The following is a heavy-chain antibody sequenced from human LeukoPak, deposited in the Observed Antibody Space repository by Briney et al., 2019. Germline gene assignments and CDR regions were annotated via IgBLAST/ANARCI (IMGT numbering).Heavy chain of an antibody. CDR3: ARVTYGSGSYYGVPLDY. CDR2: INPSGGST. V-gene: IGHV1-46*01. Sequence: ASVKVSCKASGYTFTSYYMHWVRQAPGQGLEWMGIINPSGGSTSYAQKFQGRVTITRDTSASTAYMELSSLRSEDTAVYYCARVTYGSGSYYGVPLDYWGQGTLVTVSS. J-gene: IGHJ4*02. D-gene: IGHD3-10*01. CDR1: GYTFTSYY.